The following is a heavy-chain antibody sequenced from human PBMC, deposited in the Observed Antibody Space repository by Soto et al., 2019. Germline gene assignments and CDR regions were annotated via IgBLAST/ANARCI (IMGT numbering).Heavy chain of an antibody. Sequence: ASVKVSGKASGYTFTSYGISWVRQAPGQGLEWMGWISAYNGNTNYAQKLQGRVTMTTDTSTSTAYMELRSLRSDDTAVYYCARFRIAVAGTSFDYWVQGTLVTVSS. CDR1: GYTFTSYG. J-gene: IGHJ4*02. CDR3: ARFRIAVAGTSFDY. V-gene: IGHV1-18*04. CDR2: ISAYNGNT. D-gene: IGHD6-19*01.